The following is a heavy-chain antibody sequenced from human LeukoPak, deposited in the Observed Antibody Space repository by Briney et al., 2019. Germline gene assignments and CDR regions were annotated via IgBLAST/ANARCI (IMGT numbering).Heavy chain of an antibody. Sequence: GGSLRLSCAVSGITLSNYGMSWVRQAPGKGLEWVSVIYSGGSTYYADSVKGRFTISRDNSKNTLYLQMNSLRAEDTAVYYCARDQPMVRGGSNYYYYGMDVWGQGTTVTVSS. CDR3: ARDQPMVRGGSNYYYYGMDV. CDR1: GITLSNYG. V-gene: IGHV3-66*01. D-gene: IGHD3-10*01. CDR2: IYSGGST. J-gene: IGHJ6*02.